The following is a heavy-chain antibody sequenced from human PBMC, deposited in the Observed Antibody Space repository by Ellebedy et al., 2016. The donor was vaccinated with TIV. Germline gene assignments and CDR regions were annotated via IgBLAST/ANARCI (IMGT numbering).Heavy chain of an antibody. Sequence: MPSETLSLTCSVSGGSIWTSRWSWIRQPPGKGLEWIGDIYYTGSTHCNPSLKSRVAMSVDMSKSQLSLKLGSVIPADTAVYYCARGGGGWYFDNWGQGTLVTVSS. CDR3: ARGGGGWYFDN. CDR2: IYYTGST. CDR1: GGSIWTSR. V-gene: IGHV4-59*01. J-gene: IGHJ4*02. D-gene: IGHD6-19*01.